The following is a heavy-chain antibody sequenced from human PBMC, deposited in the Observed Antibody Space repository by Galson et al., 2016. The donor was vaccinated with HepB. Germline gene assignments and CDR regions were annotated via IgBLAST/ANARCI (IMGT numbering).Heavy chain of an antibody. J-gene: IGHJ4*02. CDR3: ARGLEQDASRLLVSFFDF. D-gene: IGHD3-16*02. V-gene: IGHV3-23*01. CDR1: GFTFSSYA. CDR2: ISDSGGSS. Sequence: SLRLSCAASGFTFSSYAMSWVRQAPGKGLNWVSAISDSGGSSFYADSVKGRFTISRDNSKNTLYLQINGLKTEDTALYYCARGLEQDASRLLVSFFDFRGQGTLVTVSS.